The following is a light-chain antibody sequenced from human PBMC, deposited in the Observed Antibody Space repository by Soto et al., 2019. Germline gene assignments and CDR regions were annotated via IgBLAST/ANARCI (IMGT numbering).Light chain of an antibody. CDR3: SSYTSSTAYV. CDR2: EVS. CDR1: ISDVGGYNY. J-gene: IGLJ1*01. Sequence: QSAVTQPACLSGSPGQSITISCTGTISDVGGYNYVSWYQLHPGKAPKLMVYEVSNRPSGVSNRFSGPKSGNTASLTISGLQAEDEADYYCSSYTSSTAYVFGTGTKVTVL. V-gene: IGLV2-14*01.